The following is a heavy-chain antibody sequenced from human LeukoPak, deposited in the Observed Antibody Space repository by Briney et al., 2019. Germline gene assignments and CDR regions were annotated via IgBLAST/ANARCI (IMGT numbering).Heavy chain of an antibody. CDR2: ISAYNGNT. J-gene: IGHJ4*02. Sequence: ASVKVSCKASGYTFTIYDINWVRQATGQGLEWMGWISAYNGNTNYAQKLQGRVTMTTDTSTSTAYMELRSLRSDDTAVYYCARDLRREQQLVLGYWGQGTLVTVSS. D-gene: IGHD6-13*01. CDR1: GYTFTIYD. CDR3: ARDLRREQQLVLGY. V-gene: IGHV1-18*01.